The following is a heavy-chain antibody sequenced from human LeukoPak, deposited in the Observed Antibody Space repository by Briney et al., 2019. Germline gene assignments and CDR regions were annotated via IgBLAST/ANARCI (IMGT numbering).Heavy chain of an antibody. V-gene: IGHV4-59*01. Sequence: SETLSLTCTVSGGSMSSYYWSWLRQPPGKGLEWIGYIYDSGRTDYNPSLKSRVTISIDTSNNQFSLKLTSVTPADTAVYYCASSDNYGDFSTEDYWGQGTLVTVSS. J-gene: IGHJ4*02. D-gene: IGHD4-17*01. CDR2: IYDSGRT. CDR3: ASSDNYGDFSTEDY. CDR1: GGSMSSYY.